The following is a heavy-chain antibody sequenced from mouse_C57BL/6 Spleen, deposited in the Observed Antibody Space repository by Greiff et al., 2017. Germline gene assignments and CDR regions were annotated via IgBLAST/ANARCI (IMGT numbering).Heavy chain of an antibody. CDR3: ARDDGYYGY. CDR1: GYAFTNYL. CDR2: INPGSGGT. D-gene: IGHD2-3*01. V-gene: IGHV1-54*01. Sequence: VQLQQSGAELVRPGTSVKVSCKASGYAFTNYLIEWVKQRPGQGLEWIGVINPGSGGTNYNEKFKGKATLTADKSSSTAYVQLSSLTSEDSAVYFCARDDGYYGYWGQGTTLTVSS. J-gene: IGHJ2*01.